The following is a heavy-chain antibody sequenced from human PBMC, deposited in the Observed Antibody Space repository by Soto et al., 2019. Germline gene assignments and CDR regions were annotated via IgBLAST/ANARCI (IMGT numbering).Heavy chain of an antibody. Sequence: GGSLRLSCAASGFIFSSYDMHWVRQATGKGLEWVSAIGTAGDTYYPGSVKGRFTISRENAKNSLYLQMNSLRAGDTAVYYCARVLAPSTNSGYDYAFDIWGQGTMVTVSS. CDR2: IGTAGDT. J-gene: IGHJ3*02. CDR1: GFIFSSYD. CDR3: ARVLAPSTNSGYDYAFDI. D-gene: IGHD5-12*01. V-gene: IGHV3-13*01.